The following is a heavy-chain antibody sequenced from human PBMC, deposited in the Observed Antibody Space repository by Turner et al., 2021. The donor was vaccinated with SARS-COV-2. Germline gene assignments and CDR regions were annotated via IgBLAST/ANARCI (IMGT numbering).Heavy chain of an antibody. D-gene: IGHD5-18*01. Sequence: QLQLQESGPGLVKPSETLSLTCTAPGGSISSSTHYWGWIRQPPGKGLEWIGNIYYSGSTYYNPSLKSRVTISVDTSKNQFSLKLSSVTAADTAVYYCARLMDTAMDYYGMDVWGQGTTVTVSS. CDR2: IYYSGST. CDR1: GGSISSSTHY. J-gene: IGHJ6*02. V-gene: IGHV4-39*01. CDR3: ARLMDTAMDYYGMDV.